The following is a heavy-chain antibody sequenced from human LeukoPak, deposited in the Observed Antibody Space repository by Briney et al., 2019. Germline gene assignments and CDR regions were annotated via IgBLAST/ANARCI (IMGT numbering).Heavy chain of an antibody. J-gene: IGHJ3*01. CDR3: VRYCNGGSCYRAAFDV. CDR2: IWYDGGKK. CDR1: GFTFSDYG. D-gene: IGHD2-15*01. Sequence: GRSLRLSCAASGFTFSDYGMYWVRQAPGKGLEWVALIWYDGGKKYYTDSVRGRFTISGDNSKNTPYLQMDSLRAEDTAVYYCVRYCNGGSCYRAAFDVWGPGTMVTVSS. V-gene: IGHV3-33*01.